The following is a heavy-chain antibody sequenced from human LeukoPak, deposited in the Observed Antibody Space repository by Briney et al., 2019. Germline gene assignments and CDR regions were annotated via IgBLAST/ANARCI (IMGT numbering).Heavy chain of an antibody. CDR3: ARINEGYGDFTFDY. Sequence: PSETLSLTCTVSGASISRYYWSWVRQSPGKGLEWIGSIYYSGSTYYNPSLKSRVTISVDTSKNQFSLKLSSVTAADTAVYYCARINEGYGDFTFDYWGQGTLVTVSS. CDR2: IYYSGST. CDR1: GASISRYY. D-gene: IGHD4-17*01. J-gene: IGHJ4*02. V-gene: IGHV4-59*12.